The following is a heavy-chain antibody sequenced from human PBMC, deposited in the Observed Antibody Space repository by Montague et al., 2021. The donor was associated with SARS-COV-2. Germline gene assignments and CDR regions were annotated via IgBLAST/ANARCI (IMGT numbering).Heavy chain of an antibody. D-gene: IGHD4/OR15-4a*01. CDR1: GGSFSSYY. CDR2: INPSGNT. V-gene: IGHV4-4*07. CDR3: ARDHMTIRFMVYYYGMDV. Sequence: SETLSLTCTVNGGSFSSYYWSWIRQPAGKGLEWIGRINPSGNTKYNSSLKSRVTMSVDTSKSQFSLKLSSVTAADTAVYYCARDHMTIRFMVYYYGMDVWGQGTTVTVSS. J-gene: IGHJ6*02.